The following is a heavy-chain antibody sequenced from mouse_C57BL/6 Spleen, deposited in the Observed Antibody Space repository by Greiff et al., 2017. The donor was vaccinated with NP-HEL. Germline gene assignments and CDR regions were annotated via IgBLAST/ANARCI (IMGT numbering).Heavy chain of an antibody. CDR1: GYSITSGYY. Sequence: ESGPGLVKPSQSLSLTCSVTGYSITSGYYWNWIRQFPGNKLEWMGYISYDGSNNYNPSLKNRISITRDTSKNQFFLKLNSVTTEDTATYYCARAYYSNSYYAMDYWGQGTSVTVSS. CDR3: ARAYYSNSYYAMDY. V-gene: IGHV3-6*01. CDR2: ISYDGSN. J-gene: IGHJ4*01. D-gene: IGHD2-5*01.